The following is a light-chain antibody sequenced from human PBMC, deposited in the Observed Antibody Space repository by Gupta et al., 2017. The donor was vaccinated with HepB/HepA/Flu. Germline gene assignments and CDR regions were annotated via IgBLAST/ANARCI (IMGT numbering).Light chain of an antibody. CDR1: RGHSNYA. CDR2: LNSDGCH. J-gene: IGLJ2*01. Sequence: QLVLTQSPYPSASLRASVKIPRSLTRGHSNYAIAWHQQQSEKGPRYLMKLNSDGCHSKGDGLPAHCSCSSSGAERSLTISSLQSEDEANDYCQTWGTGIQVVFGGGTNLTVL. CDR3: QTWGTGIQVV. V-gene: IGLV4-69*01.